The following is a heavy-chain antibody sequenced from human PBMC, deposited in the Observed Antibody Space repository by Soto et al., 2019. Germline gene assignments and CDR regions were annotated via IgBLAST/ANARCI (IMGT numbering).Heavy chain of an antibody. CDR1: GYTLTELS. CDR3: APWYYYDSSGYFNY. V-gene: IGHV1-24*01. Sequence: ASVKVSCKVSGYTLTELSMHWLRQSPGKGLEWMGGFDPEDGETIYAQKFQGRVTMTEDTSTDTAYMELSSLRSEDTAVYYCAPWYYYDSSGYFNYWGQGTLVSVSS. J-gene: IGHJ4*02. D-gene: IGHD3-22*01. CDR2: FDPEDGET.